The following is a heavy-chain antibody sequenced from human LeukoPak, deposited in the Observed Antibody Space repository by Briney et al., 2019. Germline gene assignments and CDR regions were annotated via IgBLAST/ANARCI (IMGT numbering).Heavy chain of an antibody. CDR3: ARGTGEQLVHRRYYYGMDV. Sequence: ASVKVSCKASGGTFSSYAISWVRQAPGQGLEWMGGIIPIFGTANYAQEFQGRVTITADESTSTAYMELSSLRSEDTAVYYCARGTGEQLVHRRYYYGMDVWGQGTTVTVSS. V-gene: IGHV1-69*13. D-gene: IGHD6-6*01. CDR1: GGTFSSYA. J-gene: IGHJ6*02. CDR2: IIPIFGTA.